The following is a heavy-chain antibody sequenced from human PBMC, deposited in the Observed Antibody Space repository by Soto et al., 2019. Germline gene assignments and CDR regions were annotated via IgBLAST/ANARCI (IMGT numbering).Heavy chain of an antibody. CDR1: GGSISSGAYH. D-gene: IGHD3-3*01. CDR3: ARGSAGRFLGVYYGVDV. J-gene: IGHJ6*02. V-gene: IGHV4-31*03. Sequence: QVQLQESGPGLVKPSQTLSLTCTVSGGSISSGAYHWNWIRHHPGKGLEWIGYIYYNGATNYNSSLQSRVDISLDTSRNQFSLRLTSVMAADTAVYFCARGSAGRFLGVYYGVDVWGPGTTVTVSS. CDR2: IYYNGAT.